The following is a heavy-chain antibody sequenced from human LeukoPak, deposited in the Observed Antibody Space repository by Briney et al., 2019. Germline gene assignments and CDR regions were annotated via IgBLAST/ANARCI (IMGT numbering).Heavy chain of an antibody. D-gene: IGHD6-13*01. CDR2: INPNAGST. Sequence: GASVKVSCKASGYTFTSYYMHWVRQAPGQGLEWMGIINPNAGSTTYAQNFKGRVAITRDTSTSTVYMELSSLRSEDTAVYYCARETIAAAAHDAFDIWGQGTMVTVSS. V-gene: IGHV1-46*01. CDR1: GYTFTSYY. CDR3: ARETIAAAAHDAFDI. J-gene: IGHJ3*02.